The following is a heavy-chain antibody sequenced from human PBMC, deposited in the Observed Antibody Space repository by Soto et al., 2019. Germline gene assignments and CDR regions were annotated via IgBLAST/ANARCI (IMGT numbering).Heavy chain of an antibody. CDR3: AKDTYSSSPYYMDF. V-gene: IGHV3-9*01. CDR1: GFTFDDYA. Sequence: EVQLVESGGGLVQPGRSLRLSCAASGFTFDDYAMHWVRQVPGKGLEWVSGISWNSGNIGYADSVKGRFTISRDNAKNSLYLQMNSLRVEDTALYYCAKDTYSSSPYYMDFWGKGTTVTVSS. J-gene: IGHJ6*03. CDR2: ISWNSGNI. D-gene: IGHD6-6*01.